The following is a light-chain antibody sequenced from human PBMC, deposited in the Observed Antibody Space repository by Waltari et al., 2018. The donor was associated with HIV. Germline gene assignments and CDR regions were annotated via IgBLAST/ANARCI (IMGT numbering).Light chain of an antibody. Sequence: SFDLRQAPALSVSPGQTARITCSGDALAKQFCYWYQQKPGQAPVLVIYNDNGRHAGIPQRFPGSSSGTTATLTISGVQAEDEAEYYCQSADSSVTYEVVFGGGTKLTVL. J-gene: IGLJ3*02. CDR1: ALAKQF. CDR2: NDN. CDR3: QSADSSVTYEVV. V-gene: IGLV3-25*03.